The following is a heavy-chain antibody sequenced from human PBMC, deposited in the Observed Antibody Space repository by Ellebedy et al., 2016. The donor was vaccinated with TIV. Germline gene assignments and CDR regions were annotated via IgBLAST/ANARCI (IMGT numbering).Heavy chain of an antibody. J-gene: IGHJ2*01. CDR2: INHSGST. Sequence: MPSETLSLTCAVYGGSFNDYYWTWIRQPPGKGLEWVGEINHSGSTNYNPSLKSRVTIPVDTSKSWFSLRLSSVTAADTAVYYCTKALGDTRYFDLWGRGTLVTVSS. D-gene: IGHD3-16*01. CDR1: GGSFNDYY. V-gene: IGHV4-34*01. CDR3: TKALGDTRYFDL.